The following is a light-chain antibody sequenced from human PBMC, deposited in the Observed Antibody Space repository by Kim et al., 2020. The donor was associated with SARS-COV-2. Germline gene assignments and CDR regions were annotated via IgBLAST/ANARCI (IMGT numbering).Light chain of an antibody. CDR2: YNR. CDR1: NIGSKT. J-gene: IGLJ3*02. CDR3: QMWDSSTNHPV. V-gene: IGLV3-21*04. Sequence: SYELTQPPSESVAPGKTARIACGGNNIGSKTVHWYQQKPGQAPVMVIYYNRDRPSGIPERFSGSNSGNTATLTISRVEAGDEADYYCQMWDSSTNHPVFG.